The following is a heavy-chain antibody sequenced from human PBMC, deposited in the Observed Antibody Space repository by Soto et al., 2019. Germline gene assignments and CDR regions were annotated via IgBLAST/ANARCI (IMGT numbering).Heavy chain of an antibody. J-gene: IGHJ4*02. D-gene: IGHD1-26*01. V-gene: IGHV1-18*04. CDR2: ISAFNGNT. CDR1: NFTFTDHG. Sequence: ASVKVSCKASNFTFTDHGFSGVRQAPGQGLEWMGWISAFNGNTNYAQKVQDRVTLTTETSTSTAYMELRSLRPDDTAIYYCGRGRSGQIVVFYWGQGTPVTVPS. CDR3: GRGRSGQIVVFY.